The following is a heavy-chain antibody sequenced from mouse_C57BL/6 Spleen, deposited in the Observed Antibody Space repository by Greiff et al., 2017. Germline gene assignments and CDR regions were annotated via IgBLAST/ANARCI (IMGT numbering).Heavy chain of an antibody. V-gene: IGHV1-61*01. Sequence: VQLQQPGAELVRPGSSVKLSCKASGYTFTSYWMDWVKQRPGQGLEWIGNIYHSDSETHYNQKFKDKATLTVDKSSSTAYMQLSSLTSEDSAVYYCARRDDYDERFAYWGQGTLVTVSA. J-gene: IGHJ3*01. CDR1: GYTFTSYW. CDR3: ARRDDYDERFAY. D-gene: IGHD2-4*01. CDR2: IYHSDSET.